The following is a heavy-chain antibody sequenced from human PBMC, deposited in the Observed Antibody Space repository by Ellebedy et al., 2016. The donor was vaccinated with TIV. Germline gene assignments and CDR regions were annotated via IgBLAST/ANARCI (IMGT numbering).Heavy chain of an antibody. Sequence: AASVKVSCKASEYNFTTYAIHWVRQASGQSLEWMGWINAGNDNTKYSKSLQGRVAITRDTPARTVYMELSSLRSEDTAIYYCAKGSTMIRGVFEWFDPWGQGTLVIVS. CDR1: EYNFTTYA. D-gene: IGHD3-10*01. J-gene: IGHJ5*02. V-gene: IGHV1-3*01. CDR3: AKGSTMIRGVFEWFDP. CDR2: INAGNDNT.